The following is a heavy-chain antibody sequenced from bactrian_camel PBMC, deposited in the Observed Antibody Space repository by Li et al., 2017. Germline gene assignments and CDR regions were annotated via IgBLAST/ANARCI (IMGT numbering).Heavy chain of an antibody. CDR2: IYTGGGDG. D-gene: IGHD1*01. J-gene: IGHJ6*01. V-gene: IGHV3S31*01. CDR1: GRTYSKWC. CDR3: AAVRCTLSTGLRISNYYA. Sequence: VQLVESGGGSVQAGGSLRLSCAASGRTYSKWCMGWFRQVPGNGREGVAGIYTGGGDGHYADAVKGRFTISHDNAKNTAYLQMNSLQPEDTAMYYCAAVRCTLSTGLRISNYYAWGQGTQVTVS.